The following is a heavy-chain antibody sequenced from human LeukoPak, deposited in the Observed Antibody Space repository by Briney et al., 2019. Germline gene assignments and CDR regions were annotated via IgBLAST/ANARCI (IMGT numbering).Heavy chain of an antibody. V-gene: IGHV3-21*01. CDR1: GFTFSSYS. D-gene: IGHD2-2*01. CDR2: ISSSSSYI. Sequence: GGSLRLSCAASGFTFSSYSMNWVRQAPGKGLEWVSSISSSSSYIYYADSVKGRFTISRDNAKSSLYLQMNSLRAEDTAVYYCARGTVPAAIYYYRHVWGKGTTVTVSS. J-gene: IGHJ6*03. CDR3: ARGTVPAAIYYYRHV.